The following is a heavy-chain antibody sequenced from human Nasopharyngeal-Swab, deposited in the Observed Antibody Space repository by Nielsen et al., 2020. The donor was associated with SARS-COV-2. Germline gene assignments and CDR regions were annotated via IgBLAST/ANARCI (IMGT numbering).Heavy chain of an antibody. Sequence: SETLSLTCTVSGGSISSSSYYWGWIRQPPGKGLEWIGSIYYSWSTYYNPSLKSRVTISVDKSTNQFSLKLSSVTAADTAVYYCARPLVVAATIDAFDIWGQGTMVTVSS. CDR2: IYYSWST. CDR3: ARPLVVAATIDAFDI. CDR1: GGSISSSSYY. D-gene: IGHD2-15*01. J-gene: IGHJ3*02. V-gene: IGHV4-39*01.